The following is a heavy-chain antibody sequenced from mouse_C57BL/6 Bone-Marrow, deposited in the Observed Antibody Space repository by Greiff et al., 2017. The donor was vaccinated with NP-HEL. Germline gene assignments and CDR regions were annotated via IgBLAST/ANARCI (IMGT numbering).Heavy chain of an antibody. V-gene: IGHV1-4*01. J-gene: IGHJ1*03. CDR2: INPSSGYT. Sequence: ESGAELARPGASVKMSCKASGYTFTSYTMHWVKQRPGQGLEWIGYINPSSGYTKYNQKFKDKATLTADKSSSTAYMQLSSLTSEDSAVYYCARSGITAPFDVWGTGTTVTVSS. CDR3: ARSGITAPFDV. CDR1: GYTFTSYT. D-gene: IGHD1-1*01.